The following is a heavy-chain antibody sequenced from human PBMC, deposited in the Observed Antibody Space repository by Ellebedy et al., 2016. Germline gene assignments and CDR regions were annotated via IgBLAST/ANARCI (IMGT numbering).Heavy chain of an antibody. J-gene: IGHJ4*02. D-gene: IGHD3-10*02. CDR3: AMSGGY. V-gene: IGHV1-3*01. CDR2: INAPDGDT. CDR1: GYNFNVYA. Sequence: ASVKVSCKASGYNFNVYAMHWVRQAPGQRLEWMGWINAPDGDTRYSQTFQGRVSLTTDTSANTAYMELSSLRPEDTAVYHCAMSGGYWGQGTLVTVSS.